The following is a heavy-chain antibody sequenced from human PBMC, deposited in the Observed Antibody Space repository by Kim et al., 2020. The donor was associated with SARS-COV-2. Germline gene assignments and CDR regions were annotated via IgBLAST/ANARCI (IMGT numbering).Heavy chain of an antibody. Sequence: GGSLRLSCTTAGFTFTGYAMSWVRQAPGKGPEWVSSIDGSDGTTYYVDSVKGRFTISRDNSENTLYLQMSTLRADDTAVYYCMKGGWGSIWDHWGQGTLVTVSS. D-gene: IGHD2-21*01. V-gene: IGHV3-23*01. CDR2: IDGSDGTT. J-gene: IGHJ4*02. CDR3: MKGGWGSIWDH. CDR1: GFTFTGYA.